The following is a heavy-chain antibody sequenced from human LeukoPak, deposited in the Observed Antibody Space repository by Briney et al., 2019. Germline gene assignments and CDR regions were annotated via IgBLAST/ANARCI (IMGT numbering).Heavy chain of an antibody. CDR2: FDPEDGET. Sequence: ASVKVSCKASGYTFTCQFVFWVRQAPGKGLEWMGGFDPEDGETIYAQKFQGRVTMTKDTSTDTAYMELSSLRSEDTAVYYCARNGVTHDAFDIWGQGTMVTVSS. J-gene: IGHJ3*02. CDR1: GYTFTCQF. CDR3: ARNGVTHDAFDI. D-gene: IGHD2-21*02. V-gene: IGHV1-24*01.